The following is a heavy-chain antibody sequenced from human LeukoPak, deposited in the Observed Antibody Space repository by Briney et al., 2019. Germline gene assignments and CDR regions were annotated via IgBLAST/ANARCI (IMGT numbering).Heavy chain of an antibody. Sequence: GGSLRLSCAASGFTFSNYGMHWVRQAPGKGLEWVSVIYSGGSTYYADSVKGRFTISRDNSKNTLYLQMNSLRAEDTAVYYCARDSLIPTWGQGTLVTVSS. CDR2: IYSGGST. V-gene: IGHV3-53*01. CDR3: ARDSLIPT. CDR1: GFTFSNYG. J-gene: IGHJ5*02. D-gene: IGHD2-21*01.